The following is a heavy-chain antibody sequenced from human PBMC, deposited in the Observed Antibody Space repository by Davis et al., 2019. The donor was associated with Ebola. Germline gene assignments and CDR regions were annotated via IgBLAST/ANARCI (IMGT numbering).Heavy chain of an antibody. CDR3: ARHHYMRIDY. CDR2: INQDGSEK. J-gene: IGHJ4*02. Sequence: PGGSLRLFCAASGFTFSGHWMTWVRQAPGKGLEWVANINQDGSEKNYVDSVKGRFTISRDNAKSSLYVYMNSLRGDDTAVYYCARHHYMRIDYWGQGSVVTVSS. D-gene: IGHD4-11*01. V-gene: IGHV3-7*03. CDR1: GFTFSGHW.